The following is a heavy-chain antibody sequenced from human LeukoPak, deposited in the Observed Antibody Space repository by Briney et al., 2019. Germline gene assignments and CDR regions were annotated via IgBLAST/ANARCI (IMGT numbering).Heavy chain of an antibody. CDR3: AGGYGSGSYSA. D-gene: IGHD3-10*01. Sequence: SGMSLRLSCAASGFTFSDYAFHWVRQAPGKGLEWISYIANSGSSTSYADSVQGRFTISSDNAKNSLYLQMNSLRAEDTAVYYCAGGYGSGSYSAWGQGILVTVSS. J-gene: IGHJ5*02. CDR2: IANSGSST. CDR1: GFTFSDYA. V-gene: IGHV3-11*01.